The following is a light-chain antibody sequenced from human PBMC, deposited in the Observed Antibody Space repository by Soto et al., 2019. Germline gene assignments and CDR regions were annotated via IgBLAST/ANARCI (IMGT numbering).Light chain of an antibody. V-gene: IGKV2-30*02. CDR3: MQEIHWTWT. J-gene: IGKJ1*01. CDR2: KVS. Sequence: DVVMTQSPLSLPVTLGQAASISCRSSQSLLHTDGNTFLNWFHQRPGQSPRRLIYKVSNRDSGVPDRFSGSGSGTDFTLTISRVEAEDVGVYYCMQEIHWTWTVGKGTKV. CDR1: QSLLHTDGNTF.